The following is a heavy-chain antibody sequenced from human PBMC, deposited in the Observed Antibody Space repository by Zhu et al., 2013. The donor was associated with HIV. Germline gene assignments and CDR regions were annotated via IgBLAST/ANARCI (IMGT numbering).Heavy chain of an antibody. CDR3: ARDRAPARAFDI. CDR2: ISPNSGDT. J-gene: IGHJ3*02. Sequence: QVQLVQSGAEVKKPGASVKVSCKASGYTFTAYFIHWVRQAPGQGLEWMGWISPNSGDTNYAQKFQGRVTMTRDTSISTAYMELSRLTSDDSTVYYCARDRAPARAFDIWGQGTMVTVSS. CDR1: GYTFTAYF. V-gene: IGHV1-2*02. D-gene: IGHD3-10*01.